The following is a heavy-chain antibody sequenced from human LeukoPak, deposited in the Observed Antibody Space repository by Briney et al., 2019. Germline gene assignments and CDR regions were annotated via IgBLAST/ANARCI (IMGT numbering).Heavy chain of an antibody. J-gene: IGHJ4*02. CDR1: GYTFTNYY. CDR2: IDPNSGGT. V-gene: IGHV1-2*02. D-gene: IGHD6-13*01. CDR3: ARVPGPYTTSRFDY. Sequence: ASVRVSCKTSGYTFTNYYLHWVRQAPGQGLEWMGRIDPNSGGTNYAQKFQVRVTVTRDTSISTVYMELSGLRSDDTAVYYCARVPGPYTTSRFDYWGQGTLVTVSS.